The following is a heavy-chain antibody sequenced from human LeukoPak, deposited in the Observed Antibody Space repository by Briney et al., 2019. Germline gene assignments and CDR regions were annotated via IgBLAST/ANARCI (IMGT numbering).Heavy chain of an antibody. CDR3: ARVGSYCSGGSCYVPSRYYCMDV. Sequence: GESLQISCKGSGYSFTSYWIGWVRQMPGKGLEWMGIIYPGDSDTRYSPSFQGQVTISADKSISTAYLQWSSLKASDTAMYYCARVGSYCSGGSCYVPSRYYCMDVWGKGTTVTVSS. V-gene: IGHV5-51*01. CDR2: IYPGDSDT. D-gene: IGHD2-15*01. CDR1: GYSFTSYW. J-gene: IGHJ6*03.